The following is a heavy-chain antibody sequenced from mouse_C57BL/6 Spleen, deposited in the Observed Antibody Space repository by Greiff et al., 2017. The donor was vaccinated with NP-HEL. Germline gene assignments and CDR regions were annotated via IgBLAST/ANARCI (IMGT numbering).Heavy chain of an antibody. CDR3: ARGYYGNPYYFDY. V-gene: IGHV1-61*01. CDR2: IYPSDSET. Sequence: QVQLQQPGAELVRPGSSVKLSCKASGYTFTSYWMDWVKQRPGQGLEWIGNIYPSDSETHYNQKFKDKATLTVDKSSSTAYMQLSSLTSEDSAFYYCARGYYGNPYYFDYWGQGTTLTVSS. D-gene: IGHD2-1*01. CDR1: GYTFTSYW. J-gene: IGHJ2*01.